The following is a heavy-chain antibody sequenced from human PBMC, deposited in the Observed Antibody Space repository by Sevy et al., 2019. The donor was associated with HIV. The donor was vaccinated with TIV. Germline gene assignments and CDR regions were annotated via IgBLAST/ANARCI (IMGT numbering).Heavy chain of an antibody. CDR3: VRAVAADGSF. D-gene: IGHD6-25*01. Sequence: GGSLRLSCAASGFTLNNYWMNWVRQAPGKGLEWVANIKQDGTVKYYVYAVKGHFTISRDNASNLVFRQTNSLRVEDTALYYCVRAVAADGSFWGQGTLVTVSS. CDR2: IKQDGTVK. V-gene: IGHV3-7*01. J-gene: IGHJ4*02. CDR1: GFTLNNYW.